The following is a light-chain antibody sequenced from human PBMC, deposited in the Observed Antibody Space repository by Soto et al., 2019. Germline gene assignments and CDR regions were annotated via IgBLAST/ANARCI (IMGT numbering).Light chain of an antibody. CDR3: QQGHNWPLT. CDR2: VTS. CDR1: QGLSGS. V-gene: IGKV1-12*01. Sequence: DIQMTQSPSSVSASVGDRVTITCRATQGLSGSLAWYQQKPGKAPKLLISVTSRLQSGVPSRFCGSASWTDFTLTIDSLQPEDLATYYCQQGHNWPLTFGQGTRLEIK. J-gene: IGKJ5*01.